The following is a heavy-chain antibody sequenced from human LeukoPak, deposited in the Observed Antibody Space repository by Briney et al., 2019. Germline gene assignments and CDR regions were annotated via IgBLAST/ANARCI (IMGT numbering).Heavy chain of an antibody. CDR1: GFTFSGSA. Sequence: PGGSLRLSCAASGFTFSGSAMHWVRQASGKGLEWVGRIRSKANSYATAYAASVKGRFTISRDDSKNTAYLQMNSLKTEDTAVYFCARGDQGIFDYWGQGTLVTVSS. D-gene: IGHD2-2*01. CDR2: IRSKANSYAT. J-gene: IGHJ4*02. V-gene: IGHV3-73*01. CDR3: ARGDQGIFDY.